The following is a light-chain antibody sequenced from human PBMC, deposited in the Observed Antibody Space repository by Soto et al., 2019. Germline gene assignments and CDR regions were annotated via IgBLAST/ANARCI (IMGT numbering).Light chain of an antibody. V-gene: IGKV1-39*01. Sequence: DIQMTQSPSSLSASVGDRVTVTCRAGQSISRNLNWYQQRPGKAPKLLIYSASTLQTGVPSRFSGSGSGTDFTLTISSLQPEDFATYYCQQSYNGPFTFGPGTKVD. CDR2: SAS. J-gene: IGKJ3*01. CDR1: QSISRN. CDR3: QQSYNGPFT.